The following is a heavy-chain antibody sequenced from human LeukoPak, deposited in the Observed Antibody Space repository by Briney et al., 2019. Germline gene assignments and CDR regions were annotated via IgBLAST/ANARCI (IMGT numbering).Heavy chain of an antibody. J-gene: IGHJ5*02. CDR1: GYTFTSYD. V-gene: IGHV1-8*03. Sequence: ASVKVSCKASGYTFTSYDINWVRQATGQGLEWMGWMNPNSGNTGYAQKFQGRVTITRNTSISTAYMELSSLRSEDTVVYYCARHKYYYGSGTGGFDPWGQGTLVTVSS. CDR2: MNPNSGNT. CDR3: ARHKYYYGSGTGGFDP. D-gene: IGHD3-10*01.